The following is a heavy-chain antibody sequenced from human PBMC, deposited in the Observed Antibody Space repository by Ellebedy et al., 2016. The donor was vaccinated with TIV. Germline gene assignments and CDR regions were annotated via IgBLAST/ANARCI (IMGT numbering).Heavy chain of an antibody. J-gene: IGHJ4*02. V-gene: IGHV1-46*01. CDR2: INPSNGGT. D-gene: IGHD3-16*01. CDR3: ARELVAPYYFHY. Sequence: AASVKVSCKASGYTFTSDLIPWVRQAPGQGLEWMGVINPSNGGTGYAQKFQGRIILTTDTSTNTVYLDLTNLRSDDSAMYYCARELVAPYYFHYWGQGTLVTVSS. CDR1: GYTFTSDL.